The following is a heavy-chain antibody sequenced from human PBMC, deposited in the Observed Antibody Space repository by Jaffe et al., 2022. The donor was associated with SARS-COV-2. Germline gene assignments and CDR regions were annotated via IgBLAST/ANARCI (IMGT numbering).Heavy chain of an antibody. CDR3: AGDWAYGLDV. Sequence: EVHLEESGGGLVQPGGSLRLSCAASGFTFNSRWMHWVRQAPGKGLVWVSHIKSDGTGTTYADSVKGRFTISRDNAKNMLYLQMSSLRVEDTAVYYCAGDWAYGLDVWGQGATVTVSS. CDR2: IKSDGTGT. CDR1: GFTFNSRW. D-gene: IGHD3-16*01. J-gene: IGHJ6*02. V-gene: IGHV3-74*01.